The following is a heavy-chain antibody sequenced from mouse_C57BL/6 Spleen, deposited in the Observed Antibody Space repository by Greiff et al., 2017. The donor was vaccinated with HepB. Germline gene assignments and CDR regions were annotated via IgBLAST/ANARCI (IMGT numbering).Heavy chain of an antibody. D-gene: IGHD3-3*01. J-gene: IGHJ2*01. Sequence: EVKLEESGEGLVKPGGSLKLSCAASGFTFSSYAMSWVRQTPEKRLEWVAYISSGGDYIYYADTVKGRFTISRDNARNTLYLQMSSLKSEDTAMYYCTRGDSSFDYWGQGTTLTVSS. CDR3: TRGDSSFDY. CDR1: GFTFSSYA. CDR2: ISSGGDYI. V-gene: IGHV5-9-1*02.